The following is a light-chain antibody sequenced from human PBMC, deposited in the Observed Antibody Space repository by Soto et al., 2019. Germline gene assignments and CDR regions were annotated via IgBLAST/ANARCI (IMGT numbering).Light chain of an antibody. CDR3: QQYGSSPLT. CDR2: GAS. CDR1: LSVSSNY. V-gene: IGKV3-20*01. Sequence: EIVLTQSPGTLSLSPGERATLSCRASLSVSSNYVAWYQQKPGQAPRLLIYGASSRATGIPDRFSGSGSGTDFTLTISRLEPEDFAVYYCQQYGSSPLTFGGGTKVEIK. J-gene: IGKJ4*01.